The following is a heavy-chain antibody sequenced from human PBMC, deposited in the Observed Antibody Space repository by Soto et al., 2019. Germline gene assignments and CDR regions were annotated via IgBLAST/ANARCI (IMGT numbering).Heavy chain of an antibody. CDR1: GFTFSSYA. V-gene: IGHV3-23*01. D-gene: IGHD3-22*01. CDR3: AKDRPDYYDSSGSYGYFDY. J-gene: IGHJ4*02. CDR2: ISGSGGST. Sequence: RRLSCAASGFTFSSYAMSWVRQAPGKGLEWVSAISGSGGSTYYADSVKGRFTISRDNSKNTLYLQMNSLRAEDTAVYYCAKDRPDYYDSSGSYGYFDYWGQGTLVTVSS.